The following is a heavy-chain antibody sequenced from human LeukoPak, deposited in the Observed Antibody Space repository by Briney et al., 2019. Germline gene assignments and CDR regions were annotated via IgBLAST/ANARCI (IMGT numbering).Heavy chain of an antibody. J-gene: IGHJ3*02. V-gene: IGHV4-30-4*08. CDR2: IYYSGST. CDR3: ARLIGVQNAFDI. D-gene: IGHD3-3*01. CDR1: GGSISSGDYY. Sequence: SQTLSLTCTVSGGSISSGDYYWSWIRQPPGKGLVWIGYIYYSGSTYYNPSLKSRVTISVDTSKNQFSLKPSSVTAADTAVYYCARLIGVQNAFDIWGQGTMVTVSS.